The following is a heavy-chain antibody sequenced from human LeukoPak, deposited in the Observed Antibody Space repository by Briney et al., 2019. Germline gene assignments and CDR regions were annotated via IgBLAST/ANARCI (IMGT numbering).Heavy chain of an antibody. D-gene: IGHD1-26*01. CDR3: ARGVGAETAGNY. V-gene: IGHV4-34*01. Sequence: SETLSLTCAIYGGSFSTYYWSWIRQPPGKGLEWIGEINRSGWSNYNPSLKSRVTMSLDTSKNQFSLKLTSVTAADTAVYYCARGVGAETAGNYWGQGALVTVSS. CDR1: GGSFSTYY. J-gene: IGHJ4*02. CDR2: INRSGWS.